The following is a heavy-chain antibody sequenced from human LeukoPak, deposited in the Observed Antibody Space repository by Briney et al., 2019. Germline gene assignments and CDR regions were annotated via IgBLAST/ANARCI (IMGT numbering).Heavy chain of an antibody. CDR2: ITWSSDTI. Sequence: GGSLRLSCAASGFMFSSYNMHWVRQAPGKGPEWLSFITWSSDTIYYADSVKGRFAISRDNAKNSLHLHMSSLRAEDTAVYYCARDPGGLQQPYFDYWGQGTLVTVSS. J-gene: IGHJ4*02. V-gene: IGHV3-48*04. D-gene: IGHD5-24*01. CDR1: GFMFSSYN. CDR3: ARDPGGLQQPYFDY.